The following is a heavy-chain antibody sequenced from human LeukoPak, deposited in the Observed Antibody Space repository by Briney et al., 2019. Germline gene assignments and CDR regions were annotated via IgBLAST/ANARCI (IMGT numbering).Heavy chain of an antibody. CDR3: VWTTVTTHGMDV. CDR1: GYTFTSYY. Sequence: GASVKVSCKASGYTFTSYYMHWVRQAPGQGLEWMGRIIPIFGTANYAQKFQGRVTITTDESTSTAYMELSSLRSEDTAVYYCVWTTVTTHGMDVWGKGTTVTVSS. V-gene: IGHV1-69*05. D-gene: IGHD4-17*01. J-gene: IGHJ6*04. CDR2: IIPIFGTA.